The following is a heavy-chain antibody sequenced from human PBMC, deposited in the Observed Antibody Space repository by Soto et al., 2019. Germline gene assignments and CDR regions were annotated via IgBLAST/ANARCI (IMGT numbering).Heavy chain of an antibody. V-gene: IGHV4-38-2*01. CDR2: IYYGGTT. CDR1: VEPMTGGYF. J-gene: IGHJ4*02. D-gene: IGHD2-15*01. CDR3: ARGWYYFDV. Sequence: LSLTCDVSVEPMTGGYFWGWIRQSPGKGLEWIGSIYYGGTTYYNPSLRSRLAISIDTSKNQFSLRLSSVTAADTALYYCARGWYYFDVWGQGSLVTVSS.